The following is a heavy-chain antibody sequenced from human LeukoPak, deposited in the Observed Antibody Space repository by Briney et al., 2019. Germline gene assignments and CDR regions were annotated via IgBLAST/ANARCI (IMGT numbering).Heavy chain of an antibody. Sequence: PSETLSLTCTVSGGSISSSSYYWGWIRQPPGKGLEWIGSIYYSGSTYYNPSLKSRVTISVDTSKSQFSLKLSSVTAADTAVYYCARGAYGDYIDAFDIWGQGTLVTVSS. CDR3: ARGAYGDYIDAFDI. CDR2: IYYSGST. J-gene: IGHJ3*02. CDR1: GGSISSSSYY. V-gene: IGHV4-39*01. D-gene: IGHD4-17*01.